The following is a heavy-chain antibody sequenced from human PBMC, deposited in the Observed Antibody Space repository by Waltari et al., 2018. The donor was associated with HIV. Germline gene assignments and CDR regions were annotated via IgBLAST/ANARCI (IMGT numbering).Heavy chain of an antibody. CDR1: GESFTGNY. CDR3: ARGPGNDSSGRYRSAKYFDH. J-gene: IGHJ4*02. Sequence: QVQLKQWGAGLLKPSETLSLTCAVYGESFTGNYWTWIRQPPGKGLEWIGEINHSGSTIYSPSLKRRVTISLDTSKNQFSRELNSVTAADTAVYYCARGPGNDSSGRYRSAKYFDHWGQGIRVTVSS. D-gene: IGHD3-22*01. V-gene: IGHV4-34*02. CDR2: INHSGST.